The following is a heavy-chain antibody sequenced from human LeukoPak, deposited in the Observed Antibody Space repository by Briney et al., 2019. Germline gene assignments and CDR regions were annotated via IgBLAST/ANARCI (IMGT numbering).Heavy chain of an antibody. V-gene: IGHV3-23*01. CDR1: GFTFSSYG. J-gene: IGHJ4*02. CDR2: ISGSGGST. CDR3: ARHVVAVGFDY. Sequence: GGSLRLSCAASGFTFSSYGMSWVRQAPGKGLEWVSAISGSGGSTYYADSVKGRFTISRDNSKNTLYLQMNSLRVEDTAVYYCARHVVAVGFDYWGQGTLVTVSS. D-gene: IGHD3-22*01.